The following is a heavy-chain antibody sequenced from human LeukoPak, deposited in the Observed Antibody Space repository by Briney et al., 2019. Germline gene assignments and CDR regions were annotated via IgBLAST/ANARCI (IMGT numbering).Heavy chain of an antibody. J-gene: IGHJ4*02. Sequence: PGGSLRLSCSASGFTFSNYSMHWVRQAPGKGLEYVSTINSDARSTFYADSVKDRFTVSRDNSKNTLYLQMSSLRTEDTAVYYCVKRIGAAGTHKAWEYWGEGTLVTVSS. D-gene: IGHD6-13*01. CDR1: GFTFSNYS. CDR3: VKRIGAAGTHKAWEY. CDR2: INSDARST. V-gene: IGHV3-64D*09.